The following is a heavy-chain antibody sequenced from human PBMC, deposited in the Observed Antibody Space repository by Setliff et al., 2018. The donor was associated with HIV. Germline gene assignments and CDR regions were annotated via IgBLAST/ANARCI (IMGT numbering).Heavy chain of an antibody. J-gene: IGHJ6*03. V-gene: IGHV4-59*11. CDR1: GGSITSHY. CDR2: IYYSGDT. D-gene: IGHD6-13*01. CDR3: ARLRQQPYYYMDV. Sequence: SETLSLTCSVSGGSITSHYWSWIRQPPGKGLEWIGYIYYSGDTTYSPSLKSRVTLSIYTSKIQFSLRLTSVTAADTAVYYCARLRQQPYYYMDVWGKGTTVTVSS.